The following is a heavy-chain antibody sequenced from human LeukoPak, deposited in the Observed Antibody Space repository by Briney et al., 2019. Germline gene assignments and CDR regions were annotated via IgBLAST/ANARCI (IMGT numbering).Heavy chain of an antibody. CDR2: ISGSGGST. D-gene: IGHD5-24*01. Sequence: GGSLRLPCAASGFTFSSYAMSWVRQAPGKGLEWVSAISGSGGSTYYADSVKGRFTISRDNSKNTPYLQMNSLRAEDTAVYYCAKVGGWLQYYFDYWGQGTLVTVSS. J-gene: IGHJ4*02. CDR3: AKVGGWLQYYFDY. V-gene: IGHV3-23*01. CDR1: GFTFSSYA.